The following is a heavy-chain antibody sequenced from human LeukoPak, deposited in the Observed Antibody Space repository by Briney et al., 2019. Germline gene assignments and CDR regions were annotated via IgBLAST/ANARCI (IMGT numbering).Heavy chain of an antibody. D-gene: IGHD3-10*01. J-gene: IGHJ6*03. Sequence: SETLSLTCTVSGGSISSYYWSWIRQPPGKGLEWIGYIYTSGSTNYNPSLKSRDTISVDTSKNQFSLKLSSVTAADTAVYYCARHTYYYGSGSYWDMDVWGKGTTVTVSS. CDR1: GGSISSYY. CDR3: ARHTYYYGSGSYWDMDV. CDR2: IYTSGST. V-gene: IGHV4-4*09.